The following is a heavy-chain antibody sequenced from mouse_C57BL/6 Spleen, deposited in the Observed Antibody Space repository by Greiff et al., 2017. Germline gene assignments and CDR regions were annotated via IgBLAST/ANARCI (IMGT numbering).Heavy chain of an antibody. J-gene: IGHJ1*03. D-gene: IGHD2-1*01. CDR1: GYSITSGYY. CDR3: ARDYGNYGYFDV. V-gene: IGHV3-6*01. Sequence: EVHLVESGPGLVKPSQSLSLTCSVTGYSITSGYYWNWIRQFPGNKLEWMGYISYDGSNNYNPSLKNRISITRDTSKNQFFLKLNSVTTEDTATYYCARDYGNYGYFDVWGTGTTVTVSS. CDR2: ISYDGSN.